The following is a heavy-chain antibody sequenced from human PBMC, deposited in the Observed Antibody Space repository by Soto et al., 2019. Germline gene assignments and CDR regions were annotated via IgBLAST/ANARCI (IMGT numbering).Heavy chain of an antibody. CDR2: INHSGST. V-gene: IGHV4-34*01. Sequence: PSETLSLTCAVYGGSFSGYYWSWIRQPPGKGLEWIGEINHSGSTNYNPSLKSRVTISVDTSKNQFSLKLSSVTAADTAVYYCARVGLGYCSGGSCPYFDYWGQGTLVTVSS. D-gene: IGHD2-15*01. CDR1: GGSFSGYY. CDR3: ARVGLGYCSGGSCPYFDY. J-gene: IGHJ4*02.